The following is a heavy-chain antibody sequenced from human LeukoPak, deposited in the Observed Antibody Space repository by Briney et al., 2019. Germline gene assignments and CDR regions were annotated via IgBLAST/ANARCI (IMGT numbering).Heavy chain of an antibody. CDR1: GGSISSGDYS. CDR3: ARANGYYGSGIPYFDF. D-gene: IGHD3-10*01. CDR2: IYHSVST. J-gene: IGHJ4*02. Sequence: SQTLSLTRAVSGGSISSGDYSWNWIRQPPGKGLEWIGYIYHSVSTYYSPSLKSRVSISVERSKNQFSLKLTSVTAADAALYYCARANGYYGSGIPYFDFWGQGTLVTVSS. V-gene: IGHV4-30-2*01.